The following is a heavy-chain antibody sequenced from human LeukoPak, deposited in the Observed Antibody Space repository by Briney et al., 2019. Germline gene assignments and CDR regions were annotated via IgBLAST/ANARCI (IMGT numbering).Heavy chain of an antibody. CDR1: GGSISNYC. J-gene: IGHJ6*02. V-gene: IGHV4-59*01. Sequence: SETLSLTCTVSGGSISNYCWSWIRQSPGKGLEWLGYIYYSGTTNYNPSLKSRVTISVDTSKNQFSLQLRSVTAADTAVYYCAREDPQTTVPEGMDVWGQGTTVTVSS. CDR2: IYYSGTT. CDR3: AREDPQTTVPEGMDV. D-gene: IGHD4-17*01.